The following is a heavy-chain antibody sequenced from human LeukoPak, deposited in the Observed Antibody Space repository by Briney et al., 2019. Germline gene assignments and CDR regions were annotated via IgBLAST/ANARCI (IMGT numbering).Heavy chain of an antibody. CDR2: ISSSSSYI. CDR3: ATSFQSGLDY. D-gene: IGHD3-16*02. J-gene: IGHJ4*02. Sequence: AGGSLRLSCAASGFTFSSYSMNWVRQAPGKGLEWVSSISSSSSYIYYADSVKGRFTISRDNAKNSLYLQMNSLRAEDTAVYYCATSFQSGLDYWGQGTLVTVSS. CDR1: GFTFSSYS. V-gene: IGHV3-21*01.